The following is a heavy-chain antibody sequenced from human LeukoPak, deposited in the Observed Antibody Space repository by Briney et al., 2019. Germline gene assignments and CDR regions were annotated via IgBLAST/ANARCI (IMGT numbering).Heavy chain of an antibody. V-gene: IGHV4-34*01. D-gene: IGHD3-10*01. CDR3: ARGGRWFGELPLDP. J-gene: IGHJ5*02. CDR2: INHSGST. Sequence: PSETLSLTCAVYGGSFSGYYWSWIRQPPGKGLEWVGEINHSGSTNYTPSLKSRVTISVDTSKNQFSPKLSSVTAADTAVYYCARGGRWFGELPLDPWGQGTLVTVSS. CDR1: GGSFSGYY.